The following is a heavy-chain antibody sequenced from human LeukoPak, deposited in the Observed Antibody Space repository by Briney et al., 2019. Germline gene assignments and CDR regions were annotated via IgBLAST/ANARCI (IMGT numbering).Heavy chain of an antibody. CDR3: ARRPSITMVRDRLYYFDY. CDR2: IYTSGST. D-gene: IGHD3-10*01. Sequence: SETLSLTCTVSGNSFGDYYWSWIRQPAGKGLEWIGRIYTSGSTTYNPSLKSRVTMSVDTSKSQFSLNLMSVTAADTAVFYCARRPSITMVRDRLYYFDYWGQGTLVTVSS. CDR1: GNSFGDYY. J-gene: IGHJ4*02. V-gene: IGHV4-4*07.